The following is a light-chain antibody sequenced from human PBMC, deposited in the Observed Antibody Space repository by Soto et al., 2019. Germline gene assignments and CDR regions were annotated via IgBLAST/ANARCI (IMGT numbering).Light chain of an antibody. CDR1: QSVSSS. CDR3: QQHNNWPGT. CDR2: GAS. J-gene: IGKJ1*01. V-gene: IGKV3-15*01. Sequence: EIVMTQSPATLSVSPGERATLSCRASQSVSSSLAWYQQKPGQAPRLLIYGASTRATGIPARFSGSGSGTEFTLTISSLQSEDFAVYYCQQHNNWPGTFGQGTKVEIK.